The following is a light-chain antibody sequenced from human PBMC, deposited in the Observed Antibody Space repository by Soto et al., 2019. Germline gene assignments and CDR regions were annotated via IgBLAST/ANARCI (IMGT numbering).Light chain of an antibody. CDR3: LSYAGSYNFV. CDR1: SSEVGSYNY. CDR2: DVN. V-gene: IGLV2-11*01. Sequence: QSALNQPRSVSGSPGQSITISCTGSSSEVGSYNYVSCYQQHPGQAPKFMIYDVNKRPSGVSHRFSGSKSGNTASLTISGLHADDEAGYYFLSYAGSYNFVFGSGTKLTVL. J-gene: IGLJ1*01.